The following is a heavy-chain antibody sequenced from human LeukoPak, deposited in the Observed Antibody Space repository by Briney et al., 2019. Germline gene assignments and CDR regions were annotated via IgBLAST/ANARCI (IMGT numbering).Heavy chain of an antibody. J-gene: IGHJ4*02. CDR1: GFPFSDYV. CDR3: AKDRWGAVASFDY. Sequence: GGSLRLSCAAPGFPFSDYVMHWVRQAPGKGLEWVAVIRYDGNNKYYADSVKGRFTISRDNSKNMLYLQMNSLGTEDTAVYYCAKDRWGAVASFDYWGQGTLVTVSS. V-gene: IGHV3-30*02. D-gene: IGHD6-19*01. CDR2: IRYDGNNK.